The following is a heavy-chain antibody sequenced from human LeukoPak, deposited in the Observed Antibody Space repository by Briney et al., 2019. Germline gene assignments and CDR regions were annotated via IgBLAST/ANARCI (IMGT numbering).Heavy chain of an antibody. V-gene: IGHV1-2*02. D-gene: IGHD3-10*01. J-gene: IGHJ4*02. CDR2: INPNSGGT. Sequence: GASVKVSCKASGYTFTGYYMHWVRQAPGQGLEWMGWINPNSGGTNYAQKFQGRVTMTRDTSISTAYMELSRLRSDDTAVYYCAVYGSGSYYKGSYFDYWGQGALVTVSS. CDR3: AVYGSGSYYKGSYFDY. CDR1: GYTFTGYY.